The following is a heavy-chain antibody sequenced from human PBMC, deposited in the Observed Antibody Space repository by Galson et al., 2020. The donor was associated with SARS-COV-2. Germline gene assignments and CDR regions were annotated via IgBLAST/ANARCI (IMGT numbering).Heavy chain of an antibody. Sequence: SETLSLTCSVSGGSISSSGYYWSWIRQHTGKGLEWIGYIYYSGTTYYNPSLKSRGTISVDTSKNQFSLKLSSVTAADTAVYYCARAVYSSGSWSYFDYWGQGTLVTVSS. D-gene: IGHD5-18*01. J-gene: IGHJ4*02. V-gene: IGHV4-31*03. CDR2: IYYSGTT. CDR3: ARAVYSSGSWSYFDY. CDR1: GGSISSSGYY.